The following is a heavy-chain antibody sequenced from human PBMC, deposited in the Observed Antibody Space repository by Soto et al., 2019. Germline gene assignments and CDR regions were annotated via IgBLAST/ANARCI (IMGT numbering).Heavy chain of an antibody. CDR1: GGTFSSYT. CDR3: ARDQGCTNGVCSYRDAFDI. J-gene: IGHJ3*02. V-gene: IGHV1-69*08. Sequence: QVQLVQSGAEVKKPGSSVKVSCKASGGTFSSYTISWVRQAPGQGLEWMGRIIPILGIANYAQKFQGRVTITADKSTSPAYMELSSLRSEDTAVYYCARDQGCTNGVCSYRDAFDIWGQGTMVTVSS. CDR2: IIPILGIA. D-gene: IGHD2-8*01.